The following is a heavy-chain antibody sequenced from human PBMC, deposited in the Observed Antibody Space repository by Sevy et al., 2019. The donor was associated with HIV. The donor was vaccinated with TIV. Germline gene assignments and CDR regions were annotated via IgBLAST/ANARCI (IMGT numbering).Heavy chain of an antibody. J-gene: IGHJ3*02. CDR2: IFYSGST. Sequence: SETLSLTCTVSGGSISSYYWTWIRQPPGKGLEWIGYIFYSGSTNYNPSLKSRVTISVDTSQNQFSLKLSSVTAADSAVYYCARDIPDTVSRAFDIWGQGTMVTVSS. D-gene: IGHD2-21*01. V-gene: IGHV4-59*01. CDR1: GGSISSYY. CDR3: ARDIPDTVSRAFDI.